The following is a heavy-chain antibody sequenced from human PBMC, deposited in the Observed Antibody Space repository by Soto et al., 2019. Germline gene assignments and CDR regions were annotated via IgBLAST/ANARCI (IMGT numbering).Heavy chain of an antibody. CDR2: IIPISDTA. Sequence: SVKVSCKASGGTFSSYAISWVRQASGQGREWMGGIIPISDTANYAQKFQRRVPITADESTSTAYMELSSLSSEDKAVLSCGREKSGSSSYCFDPWDQGTLVTVS. CDR3: GREKSGSSSYCFDP. D-gene: IGHD6-6*01. V-gene: IGHV1-69*13. J-gene: IGHJ5*02. CDR1: GGTFSSYA.